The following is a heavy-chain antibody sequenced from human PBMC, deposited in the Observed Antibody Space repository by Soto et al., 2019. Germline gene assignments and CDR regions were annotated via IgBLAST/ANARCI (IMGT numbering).Heavy chain of an antibody. CDR3: AADYYGSGSYYRWFDP. J-gene: IGHJ5*02. Sequence: QVQLVQSGAEVKKPGASVKVSCKASGYTFTSYDINWVRQATGQGLEWMGWMNPNSGNTGYAQKVQGRVTMTRNTSISTAYMELSSLRSEDTAVYYCAADYYGSGSYYRWFDPWGQGTLVTVSS. CDR2: MNPNSGNT. V-gene: IGHV1-8*01. D-gene: IGHD3-10*01. CDR1: GYTFTSYD.